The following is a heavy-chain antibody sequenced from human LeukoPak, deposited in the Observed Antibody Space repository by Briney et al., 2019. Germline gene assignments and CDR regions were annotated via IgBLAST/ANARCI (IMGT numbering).Heavy chain of an antibody. D-gene: IGHD3-16*01. Sequence: ASVKVSCKASGYKFTDDYMHWVRQAPGQGLEFMGWINPDSGFTNYAQKFKGRVTMTRDTSISTAYLEVRSLTSDDTAVYYCAPTAEAYTGWWKVWGQGTLVTVSS. CDR3: APTAEAYTGWWKV. V-gene: IGHV1-2*02. J-gene: IGHJ4*02. CDR1: GYKFTDDY. CDR2: INPDSGFT.